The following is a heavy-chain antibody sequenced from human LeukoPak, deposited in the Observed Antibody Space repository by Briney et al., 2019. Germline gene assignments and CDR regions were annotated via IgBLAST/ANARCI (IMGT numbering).Heavy chain of an antibody. Sequence: PSETLSLTCTVSGGSISSYYWSWIRHPPGKGLGRIGYIYYSGSTNYNPSLKSRVTISVDTSKNQFSLKLSSVTAADTAVYYCARHTPLPYSSSWYWNYWGQGTLVTVSS. CDR3: ARHTPLPYSSSWYWNY. D-gene: IGHD6-13*01. CDR1: GGSISSYY. J-gene: IGHJ4*02. V-gene: IGHV4-59*08. CDR2: IYYSGST.